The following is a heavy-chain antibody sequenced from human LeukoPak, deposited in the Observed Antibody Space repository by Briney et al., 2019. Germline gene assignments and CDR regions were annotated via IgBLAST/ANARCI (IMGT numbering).Heavy chain of an antibody. Sequence: GGSLRLSCAASGFKFDDYGMSWVRQAPGRGLEWVSVIYIVSTTYYADSVKGRFTISRDNSKNTLYLQMNSLRAEDTAVYHCPRDLYGGYLGLDYWGQGTLVTVSS. J-gene: IGHJ4*02. CDR1: GFKFDDYG. D-gene: IGHD5-12*01. CDR2: IYIVSTT. V-gene: IGHV3-66*02. CDR3: PRDLYGGYLGLDY.